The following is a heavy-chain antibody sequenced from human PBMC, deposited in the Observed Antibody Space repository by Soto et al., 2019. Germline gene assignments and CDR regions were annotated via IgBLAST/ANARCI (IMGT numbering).Heavy chain of an antibody. CDR3: ARGQIYDFWSGTFDY. CDR1: GFTFSSYA. D-gene: IGHD3-3*01. J-gene: IGHJ4*02. CDR2: ISYDGSNK. V-gene: IGHV3-30-3*01. Sequence: GGSLRLSCAASGFTFSSYAMHWVRQAPGKGLEWVAVISYDGSNKYYADSVKGRFTISRDNSKNTLYLQMNSLRAEDTAVYYCARGQIYDFWSGTFDYWGQGTQVTVSS.